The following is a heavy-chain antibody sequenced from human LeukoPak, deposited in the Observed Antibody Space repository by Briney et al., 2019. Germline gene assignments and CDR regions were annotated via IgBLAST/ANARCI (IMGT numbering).Heavy chain of an antibody. V-gene: IGHV1-69*06. CDR3: ARGFYCSSTSCYSEWFDP. J-gene: IGHJ5*02. CDR2: IIPIFGTA. D-gene: IGHD2-2*01. Sequence: SVKVSCKASGGTFSSYAISWVRQAPGQGLEWMGGIIPIFGTANYAQKFQGRVTITADKSTSTAYMELSSLRSEDTAVYYCARGFYCSSTSCYSEWFDPWGQGTLVTVSS. CDR1: GGTFSSYA.